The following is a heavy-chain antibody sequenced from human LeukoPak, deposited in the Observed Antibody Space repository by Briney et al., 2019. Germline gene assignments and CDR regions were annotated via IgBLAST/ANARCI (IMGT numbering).Heavy chain of an antibody. CDR3: AKEAGMAFDY. D-gene: IGHD6-19*01. V-gene: IGHV3-30*02. CDR2: IRYDGSTK. Sequence: PGGSLRLSCEAPGFTFSGYGMHWVRQAPGKGLEWVAFIRYDGSTKTYGDSVKGRFSISRDNSDNTLNLQMNSLRPEDTAVYFCAKEAGMAFDYWGQGSLVTVSS. CDR1: GFTFSGYG. J-gene: IGHJ4*02.